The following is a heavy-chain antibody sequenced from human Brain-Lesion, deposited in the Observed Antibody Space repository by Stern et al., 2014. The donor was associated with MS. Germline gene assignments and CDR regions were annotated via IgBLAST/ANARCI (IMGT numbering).Heavy chain of an antibody. J-gene: IGHJ4*02. V-gene: IGHV2-5*02. D-gene: IGHD3-3*01. Sequence: QVTLRESGPALVTPTQTLTLTCTFSGFSLRTDGVGVGWVRQPPGQALESLALIYWDNDKRSSPSLRSRLTITKDTSRNQVVLSMTNMDPVDTATYYCAHRRPHYASWDNGDFDYWGQGALVTVSS. CDR3: AHRRPHYASWDNGDFDY. CDR2: IYWDNDK. CDR1: GFSLRTDGVG.